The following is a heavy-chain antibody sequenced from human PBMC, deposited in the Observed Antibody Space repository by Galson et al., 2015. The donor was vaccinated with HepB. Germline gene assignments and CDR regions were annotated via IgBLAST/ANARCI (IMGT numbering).Heavy chain of an antibody. V-gene: IGHV1-69*13. CDR1: GGTFSSYA. CDR2: IIPIFGTA. D-gene: IGHD3-3*01. CDR3: ASPHTIFGVVMPPMDYYYGMDV. Sequence: SVKVSCKASGGTFSSYAISWVRQAPGQGLEWMGGIIPIFGTANYAQKFQGRVTITADESTSTAYMELSSLRSEDTAVYYCASPHTIFGVVMPPMDYYYGMDVWGQGTTVTVSS. J-gene: IGHJ6*02.